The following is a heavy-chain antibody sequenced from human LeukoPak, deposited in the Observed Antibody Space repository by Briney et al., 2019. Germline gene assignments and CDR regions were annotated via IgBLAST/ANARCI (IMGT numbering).Heavy chain of an antibody. J-gene: IGHJ4*02. Sequence: ASVKVSCKASGYTFTSYGISWVRQAPGQGLEWMGWINPNGGVTNYAQKFQGRVTMTRDTSISTAYMELSRLRSDDTAVYYCARERYYSSGSYYNRIDYWGQGTLVTVSS. CDR3: ARERYYSSGSYYNRIDY. CDR2: INPNGGVT. CDR1: GYTFTSYG. D-gene: IGHD3-10*01. V-gene: IGHV1-2*02.